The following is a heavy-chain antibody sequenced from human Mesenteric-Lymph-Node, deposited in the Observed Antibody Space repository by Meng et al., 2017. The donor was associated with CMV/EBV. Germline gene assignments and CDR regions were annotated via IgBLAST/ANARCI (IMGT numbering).Heavy chain of an antibody. Sequence: CIVAGGSINTNLWWSWVRQPPGKGLEWIGEVSHTGSTLYTPSLKSRVTISVDKAKNHFSLRLTSVTAADTGVYFCARSPGFYSLDYWGLGTLVTVSS. D-gene: IGHD2-15*01. CDR3: ARSPGFYSLDY. CDR1: GGSINTNLW. J-gene: IGHJ4*02. CDR2: VSHTGST. V-gene: IGHV4-4*01.